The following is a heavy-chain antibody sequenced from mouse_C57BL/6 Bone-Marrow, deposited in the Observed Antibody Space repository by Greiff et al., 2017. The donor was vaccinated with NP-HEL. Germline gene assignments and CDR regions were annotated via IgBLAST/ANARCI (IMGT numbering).Heavy chain of an antibody. CDR3: ARPHYYYGSSYYWYFDV. D-gene: IGHD1-1*01. V-gene: IGHV1-9*01. CDR1: GYTFTGYW. J-gene: IGHJ1*03. CDR2: ILPGSGST. Sequence: QVQLQQSGAELMKPGASVKLSCKATGYTFTGYWIEWVKQRPGHGLEWIGEILPGSGSTNYNEKFKGKATFTADTSSNTAYMKLSSLTTEDSAIYYCARPHYYYGSSYYWYFDVWGTGTTVTVSS.